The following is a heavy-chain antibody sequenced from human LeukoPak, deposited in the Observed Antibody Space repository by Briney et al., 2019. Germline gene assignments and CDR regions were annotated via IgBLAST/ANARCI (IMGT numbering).Heavy chain of an antibody. CDR3: ASILVVVTAIGDAFDI. D-gene: IGHD2-21*02. CDR2: IYSMGNT. J-gene: IGHJ3*02. CDR1: GFTVSREY. V-gene: IGHV3-66*01. Sequence: GGSLRLSCAASGFTVSREYMSWLRQAPGKGLEWVSVIYSMGNTYYADSVKGRFTVSRDNSKNTLSLQMNSLRAEDTAVYYCASILVVVTAIGDAFDIWGQGTMVTVSS.